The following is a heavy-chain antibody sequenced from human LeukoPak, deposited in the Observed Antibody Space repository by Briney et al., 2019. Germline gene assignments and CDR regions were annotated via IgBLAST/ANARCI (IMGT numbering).Heavy chain of an antibody. J-gene: IGHJ6*03. CDR2: MNPNSGNT. Sequence: ASVKVSCKASGYTSISYYMHWVRQATGQGLEWMGWMNPNSGNTGYAQKFQGRVTITRNTSISTAYMELSSLRSEDTAVYYCARGFRAKRYSSSARYYYYMDVWGKGTTVTVSS. CDR3: ARGFRAKRYSSSARYYYYMDV. D-gene: IGHD6-6*01. CDR1: GYTSISYY. V-gene: IGHV1-8*03.